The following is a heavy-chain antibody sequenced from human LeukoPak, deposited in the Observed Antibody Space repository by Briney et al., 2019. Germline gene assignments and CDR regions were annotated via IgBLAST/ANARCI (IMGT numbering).Heavy chain of an antibody. CDR3: ARVGYYDSSGYYWNAFDI. J-gene: IGHJ3*02. V-gene: IGHV4-4*07. CDR2: IYTSEST. CDR1: GGSINSYY. D-gene: IGHD3-22*01. Sequence: SETLSLTCTVSGGSINSYYWSWIRQPAGKGLEWIGRIYTSESTNYNPSLKSRVTMSVDTSKNQFSLKLSSVTAADTAVYYCARVGYYDSSGYYWNAFDIWGQGTMVTVSS.